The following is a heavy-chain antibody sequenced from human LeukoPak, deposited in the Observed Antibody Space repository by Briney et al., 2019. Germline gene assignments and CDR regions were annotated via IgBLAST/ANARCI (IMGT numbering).Heavy chain of an antibody. CDR1: GGSIGSDISY. CDR3: ARRYYYGSGSYSNWFDP. Sequence: SETLSLTCTVSGGSIGSDISYWGWIRQPPGKGLEWIGSIYYSGSTYYNPSLKSPVTISVDTSKNQFSLKLSSVTAADTAVYYCARRYYYGSGSYSNWFDPWGQGTLVTVSS. CDR2: IYYSGST. V-gene: IGHV4-39*01. J-gene: IGHJ5*02. D-gene: IGHD3-10*01.